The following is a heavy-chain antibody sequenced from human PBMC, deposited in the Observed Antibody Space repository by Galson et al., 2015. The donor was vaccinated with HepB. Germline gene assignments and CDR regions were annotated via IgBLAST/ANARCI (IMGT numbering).Heavy chain of an antibody. V-gene: IGHV4-59*01. CDR1: GGSISSYY. CDR2: IYYSGST. Sequence: SETLSLTCTVSGGSISSYYWSWIRQPPGKGLEWLGYIYYSGSTNYNPSLKSRVTISVDTSKNQFSLKLSSVTAADTAVYYCARVRMVGDYFDHWSQGTLVTVSS. J-gene: IGHJ4*02. CDR3: ARVRMVGDYFDH. D-gene: IGHD1-26*01.